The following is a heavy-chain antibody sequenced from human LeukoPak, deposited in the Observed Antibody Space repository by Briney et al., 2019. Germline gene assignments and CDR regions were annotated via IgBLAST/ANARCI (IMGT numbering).Heavy chain of an antibody. CDR1: GGSISSFY. CDR3: ARAPLPEDYFDY. CDR2: IYYSGST. D-gene: IGHD1-26*01. V-gene: IGHV4-59*08. J-gene: IGHJ4*02. Sequence: SETLSLTCTVSGGSISSFYWSWIRQPPGKGLEWIGNIYYSGSTNYNPSLKSRVTISVDTSKNQFSLKLRSVTAADTAMYYCARAPLPEDYFDYWGQGTLVTVSS.